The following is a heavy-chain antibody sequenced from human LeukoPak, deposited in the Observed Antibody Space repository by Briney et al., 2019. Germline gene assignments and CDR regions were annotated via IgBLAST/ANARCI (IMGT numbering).Heavy chain of an antibody. D-gene: IGHD6-19*01. CDR1: GGSISGAS. V-gene: IGHV4-59*01. CDR2: IYYSGGT. J-gene: IGHJ4*02. CDR3: ERGSGWYYY. Sequence: MASETLSLTCTVSGGSISGASWSWIRQPPGKGLEWIGYIYYSGGTNYNPSLKSRVTISVDTSKHKFSLNLHSVTAAETAVYYCERGSGWYYYWGQGALVTVSS.